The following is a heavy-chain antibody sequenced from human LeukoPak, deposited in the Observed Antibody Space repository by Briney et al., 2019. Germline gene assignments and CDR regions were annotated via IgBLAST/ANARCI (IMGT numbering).Heavy chain of an antibody. CDR2: INHSGST. D-gene: IGHD6-13*01. V-gene: IGHV4-34*01. CDR3: ARGKVRGIAAAGIWFDP. J-gene: IGHJ5*02. CDR1: GGSFSRYY. Sequence: PSETLSLTCAVYGGSFSRYYWSWIRPPPAKGLEWIGEINHSGSTNYNPSLNSRVTISVDASKNQFSLKLSSVAAADTAVYYCARGKVRGIAAAGIWFDPWGQGTLVTVSS.